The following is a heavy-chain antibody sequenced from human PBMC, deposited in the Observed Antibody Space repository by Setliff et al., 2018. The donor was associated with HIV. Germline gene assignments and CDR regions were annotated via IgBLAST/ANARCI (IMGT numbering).Heavy chain of an antibody. Sequence: PGESLTISCKVSGYTFTTYWIGWVRQKPGKGLEWMGVIYPRDSDTKYSPSFQGQVIITADKSTNTVYLQWPSLQASDTAVYYCARGGWGIAVVRYYYMDVWGKGATVTVSS. V-gene: IGHV5-51*01. CDR1: GYTFTTYW. CDR2: IYPRDSDT. D-gene: IGHD6-19*01. J-gene: IGHJ6*03. CDR3: ARGGWGIAVVRYYYMDV.